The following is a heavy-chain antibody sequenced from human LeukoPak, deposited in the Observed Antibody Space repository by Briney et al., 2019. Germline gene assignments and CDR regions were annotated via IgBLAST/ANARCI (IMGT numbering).Heavy chain of an antibody. CDR2: IIPIFGTA. CDR3: ARVPRGGSGNMDV. V-gene: IGHV1-69*13. D-gene: IGHD3-10*01. J-gene: IGHJ6*03. CDR1: GGTFSSYA. Sequence: ASVKVSCKASGGTFSSYALSWVRQAPGPGLEWMGGIIPIFGTANYAQKFQGRVTITADESTSTAYMELSSLRSEDTAVYYCARVPRGGSGNMDVWGKGTTVTVSS.